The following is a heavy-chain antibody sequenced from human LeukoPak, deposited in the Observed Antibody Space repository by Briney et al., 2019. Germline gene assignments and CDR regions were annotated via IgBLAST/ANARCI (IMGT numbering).Heavy chain of an antibody. CDR2: IIPIFGTA. V-gene: IGHV1-69*13. J-gene: IGHJ4*02. CDR1: GGTFSSYA. CDR3: ARQYCSSTSCPYYFDY. D-gene: IGHD2-2*01. Sequence: SVKVSCKASGGTFSSYAISWVRQAPGQGLEWMGGIIPIFGTANYAQKFQGRVTITADESTSTAYMELSSLRSEDTAVYYCARQYCSSTSCPYYFDYWGQGTLVTVSS.